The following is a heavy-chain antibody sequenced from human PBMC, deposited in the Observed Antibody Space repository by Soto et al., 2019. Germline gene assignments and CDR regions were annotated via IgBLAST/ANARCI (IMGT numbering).Heavy chain of an antibody. CDR3: AHNSGHGDYFPY. J-gene: IGHJ4*02. CDR1: GFSLSTTGKS. V-gene: IGHV2-5*02. Sequence: QITLKESGPTLVKPTQTLTLTCTFSGFSLSTTGKSVAWIRQPPGKALEWLSVIYWDDDKRYSPSLNTRLTIAKDTSKNQVLLKLTNMDPSDTVTYYCAHNSGHGDYFPYWRQGTLVSVSS. D-gene: IGHD1-26*01. CDR2: IYWDDDK.